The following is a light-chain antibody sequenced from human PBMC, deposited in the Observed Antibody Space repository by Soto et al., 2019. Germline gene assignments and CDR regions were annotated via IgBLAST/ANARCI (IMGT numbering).Light chain of an antibody. CDR3: GTWDSSLSAPNWV. CDR1: ISNIGKNY. CDR2: DNN. J-gene: IGLJ3*02. V-gene: IGLV1-51*01. Sequence: QSVLTQPPSVSAAPGQKVTISCSGSISNIGKNYVSWYQQLPGTAPKVLIYDNNKRPSGIPDRFSGSKSGTSATLVISGLQTGDEADYYCGTWDSSLSAPNWVFGGGTKLTVL.